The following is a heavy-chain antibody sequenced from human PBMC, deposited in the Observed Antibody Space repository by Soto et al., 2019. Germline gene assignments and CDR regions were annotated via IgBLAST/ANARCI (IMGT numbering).Heavy chain of an antibody. CDR1: GFSFSSYS. D-gene: IGHD2-15*01. CDR3: ARDREYCSGDKCYETGSAY. J-gene: IGHJ4*02. V-gene: IGHV3-48*01. CDR2: ITRNSDII. Sequence: EAQLVESGGGLIQPGGSLRLSCAASGFSFSSYSMNWVRQAPGKGLEWISYITRNSDIINYADSVKDRFTISRDNAKNSLHLQMHSLRADDTAVYYCARDREYCSGDKCYETGSAYWGQGTLVTVSS.